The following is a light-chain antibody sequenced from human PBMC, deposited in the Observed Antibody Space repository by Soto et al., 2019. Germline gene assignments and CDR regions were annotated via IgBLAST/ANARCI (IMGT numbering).Light chain of an antibody. J-gene: IGKJ1*01. CDR3: QQYNSYFWT. V-gene: IGKV1-5*03. CDR2: KAS. Sequence: IQMTHSPATLSASVLYRVTITFLSIEIIIGRLAWYQQKPGKAPKLLIYKASSLESGVPSRFSGSGSGTEFTLTISSLQPDDFATYYCQQYNSYFWTFGQGTKVDIK. CDR1: EIIIGR.